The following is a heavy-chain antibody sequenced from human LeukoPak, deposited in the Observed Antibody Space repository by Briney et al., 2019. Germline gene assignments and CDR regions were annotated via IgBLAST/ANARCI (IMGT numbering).Heavy chain of an antibody. V-gene: IGHV4-31*03. Sequence: PSETLSLTCTVSGGSISSGGYYWSWIRQHPGKGLEWIGEINHSGSTNYNPSLKSRVTISVDTSKNQFSLKLSSVTAADTAVYYCARGKAPPYYDFWSGSLPFDYWGQGTLVTVSS. J-gene: IGHJ4*02. D-gene: IGHD3-3*01. CDR2: INHSGST. CDR1: GGSISSGGYY. CDR3: ARGKAPPYYDFWSGSLPFDY.